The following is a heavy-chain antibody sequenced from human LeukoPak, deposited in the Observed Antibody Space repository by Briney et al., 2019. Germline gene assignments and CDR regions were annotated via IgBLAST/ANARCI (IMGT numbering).Heavy chain of an antibody. D-gene: IGHD5-12*01. J-gene: IGHJ4*02. Sequence: GGTLRLSCAASGFTFNSYGMSWVRQAPGKGLEWVSAISGSGGSTYYADSVKGRFTISRDNSKNTLYLQMNSLRAEDTAVYYCAKDAGYNPYFDYWGQGTLVTVSS. CDR2: ISGSGGST. CDR3: AKDAGYNPYFDY. CDR1: GFTFNSYG. V-gene: IGHV3-23*01.